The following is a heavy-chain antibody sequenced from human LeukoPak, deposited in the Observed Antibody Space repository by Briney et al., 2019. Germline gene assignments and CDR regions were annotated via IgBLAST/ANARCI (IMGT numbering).Heavy chain of an antibody. CDR1: GFTFSSYP. J-gene: IGHJ4*02. Sequence: GGSLRLPCAASGFTFSSYPMNWVSQAPGKGLEWVSHITASGTAMFYADSVKGRFTISRDNAKNSLYLQMNSLRDEDTAVYYCASSGSYRFDYWGQGTLVTVSS. CDR3: ASSGSYRFDY. V-gene: IGHV3-48*02. CDR2: ITASGTAM. D-gene: IGHD1-26*01.